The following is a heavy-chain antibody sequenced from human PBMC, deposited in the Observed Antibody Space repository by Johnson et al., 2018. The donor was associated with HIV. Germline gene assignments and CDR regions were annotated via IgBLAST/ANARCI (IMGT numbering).Heavy chain of an antibody. V-gene: IGHV3-30*04. Sequence: QVQLVESGGGVVQPGRSLRLSCAASGFTFSSYAMHWVRQAPGKGLEWVAVITYDGRNKYYAEPVKGRLTIARDNSKNTLYLQMKSLGAEDTAVYYCARDGCDDSSGYYWGAFDIWGQGTMVTVSS. CDR2: ITYDGRNK. D-gene: IGHD3-22*01. CDR1: GFTFSSYA. CDR3: ARDGCDDSSGYYWGAFDI. J-gene: IGHJ3*02.